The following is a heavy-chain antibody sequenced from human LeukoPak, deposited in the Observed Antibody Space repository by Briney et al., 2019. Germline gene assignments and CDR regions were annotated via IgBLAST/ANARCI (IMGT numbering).Heavy chain of an antibody. CDR1: GGSFSGYY. CDR3: ARSLLRYCTNGVCPWFDP. V-gene: IGHV4-59*01. J-gene: IGHJ5*02. Sequence: SETLSLTCAVYGGSFSGYYWSWIRQPPGKGLEWIGYIYYSGSTNYNPSLKSRVTISVDTSKNQFSLKLSSVTAADTAVYYCARSLLRYCTNGVCPWFDPWGQGTLVTVSS. CDR2: IYYSGST. D-gene: IGHD2-8*01.